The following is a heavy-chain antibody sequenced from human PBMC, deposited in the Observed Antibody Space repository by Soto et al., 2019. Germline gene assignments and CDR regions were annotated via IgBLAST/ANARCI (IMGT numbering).Heavy chain of an antibody. J-gene: IGHJ4*02. CDR1: GYTFTSYG. CDR3: ARVFEWVTMIVSHFDY. Sequence: QVQLVQSGAEVKKPGASVKVSCKASGYTFTSYGISWVRQAPGQGLEWMGWISAYNGNTNYAQKLQGRVTMTTDTSTSTAHMELRSLRSDDTAVYYCARVFEWVTMIVSHFDYWGQGTLVTVSS. D-gene: IGHD3-22*01. V-gene: IGHV1-18*01. CDR2: ISAYNGNT.